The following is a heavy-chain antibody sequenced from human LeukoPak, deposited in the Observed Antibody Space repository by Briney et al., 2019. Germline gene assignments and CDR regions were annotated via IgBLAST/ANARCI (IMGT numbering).Heavy chain of an antibody. CDR3: ARATYSSSWYGYYYYYYMDV. D-gene: IGHD6-13*01. V-gene: IGHV3-7*01. J-gene: IGHJ6*03. CDR1: GFIFYNYY. CDR2: IKEDGSGK. Sequence: PGGSLRLSCEASGFIFYNYYMTWVRQSPGKGLELVAHIKEDGSGKNYLDSVKGRFTISRDNAKNSLYLQMNSLRAEDTAVYYCARATYSSSWYGYYYYYYMDVWGKGTTVTISS.